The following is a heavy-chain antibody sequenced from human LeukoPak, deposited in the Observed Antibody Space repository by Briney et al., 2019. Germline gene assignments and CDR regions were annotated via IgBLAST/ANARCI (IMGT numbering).Heavy chain of an antibody. CDR1: GASIRSYY. Sequence: PSETLSLTCTVSGASIRSYYWRCLRHPAGKGLEGISYMYYSGSTNYNPSRKSRVTISIDTSKNQFSLKLNSVTAAETAVYYCAGYGEYWDWYFDLWGRGTPVTVSP. CDR2: MYYSGST. D-gene: IGHD4-17*01. J-gene: IGHJ2*01. V-gene: IGHV4-59*03. CDR3: AGYGEYWDWYFDL.